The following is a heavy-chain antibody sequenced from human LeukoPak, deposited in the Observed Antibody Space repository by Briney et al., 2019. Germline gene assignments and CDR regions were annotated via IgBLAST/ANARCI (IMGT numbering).Heavy chain of an antibody. CDR2: IYHSGST. Sequence: SETLSLTCAVSGGSISSSNWWSWVRQPPGKGLEWIGEIYHSGSTNYNPSLKSRVTISVDKSKNQFSLKLSSVTAADTAVYYCAREYGDSVGPYYFDYWGQGTLVTVSS. J-gene: IGHJ4*02. D-gene: IGHD4-17*01. CDR1: GGSISSSNW. V-gene: IGHV4-4*02. CDR3: AREYGDSVGPYYFDY.